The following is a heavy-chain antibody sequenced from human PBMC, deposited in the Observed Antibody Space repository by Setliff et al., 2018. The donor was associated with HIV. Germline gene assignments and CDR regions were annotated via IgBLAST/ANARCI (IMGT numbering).Heavy chain of an antibody. Sequence: PSETLSLTCAVYGGSFSGYYWTWIRQPPGRGLEWIGEIIHSGGTNYNRSLKSLVTISVDTSKNQFSLNLSSLTAADTAVYYCARGGLGVVGAIDYWSQGTLVTVSS. D-gene: IGHD2-15*01. V-gene: IGHV4-34*01. J-gene: IGHJ4*02. CDR2: IIHSGGT. CDR1: GGSFSGYY. CDR3: ARGGLGVVGAIDY.